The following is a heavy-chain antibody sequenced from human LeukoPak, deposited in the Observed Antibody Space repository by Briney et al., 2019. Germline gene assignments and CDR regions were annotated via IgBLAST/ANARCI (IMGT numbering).Heavy chain of an antibody. Sequence: SRVTISVDTSKNQFSLKLSSVTAADTAVYYCARLPYLWFGELLSWYFDYWGQGTLVTVSS. J-gene: IGHJ4*02. CDR3: ARLPYLWFGELLSWYFDY. D-gene: IGHD3-10*01. V-gene: IGHV4-39*01.